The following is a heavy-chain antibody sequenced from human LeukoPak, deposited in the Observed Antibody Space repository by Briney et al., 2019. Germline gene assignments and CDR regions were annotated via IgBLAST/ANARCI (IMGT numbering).Heavy chain of an antibody. CDR1: GGSISSGDYY. CDR3: ARGSSDY. D-gene: IGHD3-10*01. V-gene: IGHV4-30-4*01. Sequence: SETLSLTCTVSGGSISSGDYYWRWIRQPPGKGLEWIGYIYYSGSTYYNPSLKSRVTISIDTSKNQFSLKLSSATAADTAVYYCARGSSDYWGQGTLVTVSS. J-gene: IGHJ4*02. CDR2: IYYSGST.